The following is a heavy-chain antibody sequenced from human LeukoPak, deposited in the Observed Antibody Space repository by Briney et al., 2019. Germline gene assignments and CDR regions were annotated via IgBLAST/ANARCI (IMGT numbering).Heavy chain of an antibody. Sequence: PSETLSLTCAVYGGSFSGYYWSWIRQPPGKGLEWIGEINHSGRTNYNPSLKSRATISVDTSKNQFSLKLSSVTAADTAVYYCARYPYYYGSGSYYNVKIGWFDPWGQGTLVTVSS. CDR3: ARYPYYYGSGSYYNVKIGWFDP. CDR2: INHSGRT. V-gene: IGHV4-34*01. J-gene: IGHJ5*02. CDR1: GGSFSGYY. D-gene: IGHD3-10*01.